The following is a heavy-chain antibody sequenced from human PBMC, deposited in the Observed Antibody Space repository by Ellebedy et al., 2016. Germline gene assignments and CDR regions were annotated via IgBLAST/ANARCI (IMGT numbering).Heavy chain of an antibody. Sequence: GESLKISXAASGFTFSSYSMNWVRQAPGKGLEWVSYISSSSSTIYYADSVKGRITISRDNAKNSLYLQMNSLRDEDTAVYYCARVASYSGSYSALDYWGQGTLVTVSS. V-gene: IGHV3-48*02. D-gene: IGHD1-26*01. CDR3: ARVASYSGSYSALDY. CDR2: ISSSSSTI. J-gene: IGHJ4*02. CDR1: GFTFSSYS.